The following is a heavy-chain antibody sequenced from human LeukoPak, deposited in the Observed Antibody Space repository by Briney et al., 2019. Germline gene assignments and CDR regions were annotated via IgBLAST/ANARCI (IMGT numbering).Heavy chain of an antibody. CDR3: ARGTVPLYYYGSGSYSNAFDV. D-gene: IGHD3-10*01. V-gene: IGHV3-13*04. Sequence: PGGSLRLSCAASGFTFSSYDMHWVRQATGKGLEWVSAIGTAGDTYYPGSVKGRFTISRENAKNSLYLQMNSLRAGDTAVYYCARGTVPLYYYGSGSYSNAFDVWGQGTMVTVSS. CDR2: IGTAGDT. J-gene: IGHJ3*01. CDR1: GFTFSSYD.